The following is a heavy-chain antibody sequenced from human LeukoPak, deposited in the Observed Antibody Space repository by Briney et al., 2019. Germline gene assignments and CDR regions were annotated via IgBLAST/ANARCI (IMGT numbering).Heavy chain of an antibody. D-gene: IGHD2-15*01. CDR3: GSERRRDYSGSY. Sequence: PGGSLRLSCAASGFTFSSYAMSWVRQAPGKGLEWVSAISGSGGSTYYADSVKGRFTISRDNAKNSLFLQMNSLRAEDTAVYYCGSERRRDYSGSYWGQGTLVTVSS. J-gene: IGHJ4*02. V-gene: IGHV3-23*01. CDR1: GFTFSSYA. CDR2: ISGSGGST.